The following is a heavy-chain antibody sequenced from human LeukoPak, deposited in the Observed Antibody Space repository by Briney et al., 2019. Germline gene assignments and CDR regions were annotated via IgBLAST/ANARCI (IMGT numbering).Heavy chain of an antibody. J-gene: IGHJ4*02. D-gene: IGHD3-22*01. CDR1: GFAFSNYA. V-gene: IGHV3-23*01. CDR2: ISGSGGTT. CDR3: AKGFAGSGYSFLQGGFDY. Sequence: GGSLRLSCAASGFAFSNYAMSWVRQAPGKGLEWVSAISGSGGTTYYADSVKGRFTISRDNSRDTLFLQMNSLRAEDTAVYYCAKGFAGSGYSFLQGGFDYWGQGTLVTVSS.